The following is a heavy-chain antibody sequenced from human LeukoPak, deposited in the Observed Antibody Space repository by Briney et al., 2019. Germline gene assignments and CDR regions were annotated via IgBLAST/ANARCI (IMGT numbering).Heavy chain of an antibody. V-gene: IGHV4-34*01. CDR2: INHSGST. J-gene: IGHJ4*02. Sequence: RPSETLSLTWAVYGGSFSGYYWSWIRQPPGKGLEWIGEINHSGSTNYNPSLKSRVTISVDTSKNQFSLKLSSVTAADTAVYYCARGWAAAGKMDYFDYWGQGTLVTVSS. CDR3: ARGWAAAGKMDYFDY. D-gene: IGHD6-13*01. CDR1: GGSFSGYY.